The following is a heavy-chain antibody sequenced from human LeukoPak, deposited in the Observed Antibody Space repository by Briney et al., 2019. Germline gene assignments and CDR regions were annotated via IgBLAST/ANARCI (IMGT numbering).Heavy chain of an antibody. J-gene: IGHJ4*02. CDR2: ISGSGGST. V-gene: IGHV3-23*01. CDR3: ATSPRVTLYVMGDFAY. CDR1: GVNNYA. D-gene: IGHD3-16*01. Sequence: GGSLRLSCAVSGVNNYAISWVRQAPGKGLEWDSDISGSGGSTYYADSVKGRFTISRGTSENTIYLQMNSLRAEDTAVYYCATSPRVTLYVMGDFAYWGQGTLVTVSS.